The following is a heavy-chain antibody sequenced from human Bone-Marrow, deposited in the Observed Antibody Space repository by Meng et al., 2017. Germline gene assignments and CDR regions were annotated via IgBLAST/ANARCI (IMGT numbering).Heavy chain of an antibody. V-gene: IGHV4-31*03. CDR2: IHYSGST. CDR1: GGSISSGTYY. J-gene: IGHJ5*02. D-gene: IGHD3-22*01. CDR3: ARYVFDSSGLYSNWFDP. Sequence: QVQLQESGPGLVKPSQTLSLTCTVSGGSISSGTYYWGWIRQLPGKGLEWIAYIHYSGSTYYSPSLKSRVTISVDTSKNQLSLKLSSMTAADTAVYYCARYVFDSSGLYSNWFDPWGQGTLVTVSS.